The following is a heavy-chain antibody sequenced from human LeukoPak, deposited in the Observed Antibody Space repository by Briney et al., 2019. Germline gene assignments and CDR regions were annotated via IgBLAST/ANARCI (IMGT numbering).Heavy chain of an antibody. Sequence: GGSLTLSWAASAFTFSNYWMSWVRQPPGKWLEWVGNIKEDGSEINYAHSLQGRFTISRDNAKNSLYLQMNSLRVDDTAVYYCARDRGYSTFDYWGQGTLVTVSS. J-gene: IGHJ4*02. CDR1: AFTFSNYW. V-gene: IGHV3-7*01. D-gene: IGHD4-23*01. CDR2: IKEDGSEI. CDR3: ARDRGYSTFDY.